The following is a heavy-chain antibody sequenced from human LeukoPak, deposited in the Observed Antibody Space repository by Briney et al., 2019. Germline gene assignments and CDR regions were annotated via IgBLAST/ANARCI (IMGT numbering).Heavy chain of an antibody. CDR3: ARDSRYDGYNEPFDY. J-gene: IGHJ4*02. Sequence: GGSLRLSCAAPGFTFSSYWMSWVRQAPGKGLEWVANIKQDGSEKYYVDSVKGRSTISRDNAKNSLYLQMNSLRAEDTALYYCARDSRYDGYNEPFDYWGQGTLVTVPS. CDR2: IKQDGSEK. D-gene: IGHD5-24*01. V-gene: IGHV3-7*03. CDR1: GFTFSSYW.